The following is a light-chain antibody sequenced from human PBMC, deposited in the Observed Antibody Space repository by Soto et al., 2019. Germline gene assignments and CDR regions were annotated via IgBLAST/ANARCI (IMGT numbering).Light chain of an antibody. CDR2: DVS. J-gene: IGLJ2*01. CDR1: SSDVGGYNY. Sequence: QSALTQPASVSGSPGPSITISFTGTSSDVGGYNYVSWYQQHPGKAPKLIIYDVSNRPSGVSNRFSGSKSGNTASLTISGLQAEDEADYYCSSYTSSSTLAIAGGTKLTVL. CDR3: SSYTSSSTLA. V-gene: IGLV2-14*01.